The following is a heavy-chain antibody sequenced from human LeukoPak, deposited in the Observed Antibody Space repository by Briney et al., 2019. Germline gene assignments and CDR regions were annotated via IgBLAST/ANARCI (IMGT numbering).Heavy chain of an antibody. CDR3: ARDLRGSDAYYFDY. V-gene: IGHV3-23*01. D-gene: IGHD3-10*01. J-gene: IGHJ4*02. Sequence: PGGSLRLSCVTSGFTFSSYAMNWVRQGPGKGLEWVSSISGSGGSTYYADSVKGRFTISRDNSKNTLYLQMSSLRAEDTAVYYCARDLRGSDAYYFDYWGQGTLVTVSS. CDR1: GFTFSSYA. CDR2: ISGSGGST.